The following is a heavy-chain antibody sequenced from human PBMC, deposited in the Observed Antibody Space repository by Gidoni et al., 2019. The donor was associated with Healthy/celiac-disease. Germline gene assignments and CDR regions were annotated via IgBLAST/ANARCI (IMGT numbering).Heavy chain of an antibody. J-gene: IGHJ4*02. CDR3: ASLTGTTGYYFDY. Sequence: QVQLVESGGGLVKPGGSLRLSCAASGFTFSDYYMSWIRQAPGKGLEWVSYISSSSSYTNYADSVKGRFTISRDNAKNSLYLQMNSLRAEDTAVYYCASLTGTTGYYFDYWGQGTLVTVSS. CDR1: GFTFSDYY. D-gene: IGHD1-7*01. CDR2: ISSSSSYT. V-gene: IGHV3-11*05.